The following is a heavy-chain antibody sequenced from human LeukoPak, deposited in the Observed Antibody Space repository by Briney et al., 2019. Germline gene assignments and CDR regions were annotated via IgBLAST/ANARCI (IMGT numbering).Heavy chain of an antibody. CDR1: GGSISSYY. Sequence: PSETLSLTCSVSGGSISSYYWSWIRQPPGKGLEWIGYIYYSGSTNYNPSLKSRVIISVDTSKNQFSLKLSSVTAADTAVYYCARNRPLDVWGQGTTVTVSS. D-gene: IGHD6-6*01. V-gene: IGHV4-59*01. CDR3: ARNRPLDV. CDR2: IYYSGST. J-gene: IGHJ6*02.